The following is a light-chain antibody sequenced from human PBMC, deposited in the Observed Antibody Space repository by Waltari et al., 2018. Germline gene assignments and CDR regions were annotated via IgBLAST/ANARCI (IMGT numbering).Light chain of an antibody. CDR2: AAS. Sequence: DIQLTQSPSSLSASVGDRVSITCRASESIGNRLNWYQQRPGKAPKLLIYAASTLQSGVPSRFTGSGSGTDFTRTISSLQPEDFATYYWQQSYTTPRTYKNPRTFGQGTQVEIK. CDR3: QQSYTTPRTYKNPRT. V-gene: IGKV1-39*01. J-gene: IGKJ1*01. CDR1: ESIGNR.